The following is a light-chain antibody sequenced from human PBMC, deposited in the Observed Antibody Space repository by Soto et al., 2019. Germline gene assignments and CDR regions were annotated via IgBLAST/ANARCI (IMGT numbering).Light chain of an antibody. CDR1: NSNIGKNT. CDR2: SDT. CDR3: AAWDDSLNRLV. V-gene: IGLV1-44*01. Sequence: QSVLSQEPSVSGTPGQRVVMACSGGNSNIGKNTVNWYRQVPGTAPQLLIYSDTLRSFGIPDRFSASKSDTSASLAIGGLQSDDGALYFCAAWDDSLNRLVFGGGTQLTVL. J-gene: IGLJ7*01.